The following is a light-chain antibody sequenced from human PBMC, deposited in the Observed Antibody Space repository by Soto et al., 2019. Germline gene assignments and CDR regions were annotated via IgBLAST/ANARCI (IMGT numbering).Light chain of an antibody. CDR2: GAS. CDR1: QGISSY. Sequence: IQMTQSPSFLSASVGDRVTITCRASQGISSYLAWYQQKPGKAPKLLIYGASTLQSGVPSRFSGSGSGTEFTLTISSLQPEDFATYYCQQLKSYPLTFGGGTKVDNK. CDR3: QQLKSYPLT. V-gene: IGKV1-9*01. J-gene: IGKJ4*01.